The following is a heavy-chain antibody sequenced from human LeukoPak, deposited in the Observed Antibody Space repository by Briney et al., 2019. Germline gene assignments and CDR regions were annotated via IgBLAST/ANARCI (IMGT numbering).Heavy chain of an antibody. V-gene: IGHV4-38-2*01. Sequence: SETLSLTCAVSGYSISSGYYWAWIRQPPGKGLEWIGSIYHSGSTYYKPSLKSRVTISVDTSKNQFSLKVNSATAADTAVYYCARHGGHSGFDPYDYWGQGTLVTVSS. D-gene: IGHD5-12*01. CDR1: GYSISSGYY. CDR3: ARHGGHSGFDPYDY. J-gene: IGHJ4*02. CDR2: IYHSGST.